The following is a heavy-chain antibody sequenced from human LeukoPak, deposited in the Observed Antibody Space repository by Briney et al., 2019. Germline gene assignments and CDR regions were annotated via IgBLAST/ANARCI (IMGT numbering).Heavy chain of an antibody. D-gene: IGHD2-8*01. Sequence: SETLSLTCSVSGGSISNLYLTWIRQPAGKGLEWIGRIYVSGRIDYNPSLRSRVTMSVDTSKNQFSLKLSSVTAAATAVYYCASLSYCTNGVCYRYYYYYMDVWGKGTTVTVSS. CDR1: GGSISNLY. CDR2: IYVSGRI. CDR3: ASLSYCTNGVCYRYYYYYMDV. V-gene: IGHV4-4*07. J-gene: IGHJ6*03.